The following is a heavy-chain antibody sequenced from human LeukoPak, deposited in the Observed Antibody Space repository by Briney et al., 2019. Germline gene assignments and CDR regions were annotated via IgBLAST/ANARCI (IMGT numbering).Heavy chain of an antibody. CDR1: GYSFSTYW. D-gene: IGHD5-24*01. CDR2: IYPADSDT. CDR3: ARVSGDIVGQLQFDY. Sequence: GESLKISCKGSGYSFSTYWIGWVRQMPGKGLEWMGIIYPADSDTRYSPSFQGQVTISAVKSISTAYLQWSSLKASDTAMYYCARVSGDIVGQLQFDYWGQGTLVTVSS. V-gene: IGHV5-51*01. J-gene: IGHJ4*02.